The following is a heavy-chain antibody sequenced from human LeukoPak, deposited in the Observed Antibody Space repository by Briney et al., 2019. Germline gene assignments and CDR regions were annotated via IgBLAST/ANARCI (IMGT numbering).Heavy chain of an antibody. Sequence: GASVKVSCKASGYTFTAYYMHWVRQAPGQGLEWMGWINPNSGGTNYAQKFQGRVTMTRDTSISTAYMELSRLRSDDTAVYYCARDVGRLVIVGATGHFDHWGQGTLVTVSS. CDR1: GYTFTAYY. CDR2: INPNSGGT. D-gene: IGHD1-26*01. J-gene: IGHJ4*02. CDR3: ARDVGRLVIVGATGHFDH. V-gene: IGHV1-2*02.